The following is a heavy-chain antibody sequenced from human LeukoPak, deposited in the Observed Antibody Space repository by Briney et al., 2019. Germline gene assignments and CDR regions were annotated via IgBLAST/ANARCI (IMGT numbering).Heavy chain of an antibody. Sequence: RAGGSLRLSCAASGFTFSSYWMSWVRQAPWKGLEWVANIKQDGSEKYYVDSVKGRFTISRDNAKNSLYLQMSSLRAEDTAVYYCAREVYSSGWYPDYFDYWGQGTLVTVSS. CDR1: GFTFSSYW. CDR2: IKQDGSEK. J-gene: IGHJ4*02. D-gene: IGHD6-19*01. CDR3: AREVYSSGWYPDYFDY. V-gene: IGHV3-7*01.